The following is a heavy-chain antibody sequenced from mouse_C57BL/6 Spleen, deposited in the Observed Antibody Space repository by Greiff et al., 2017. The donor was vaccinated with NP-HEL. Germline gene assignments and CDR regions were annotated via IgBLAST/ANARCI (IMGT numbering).Heavy chain of an antibody. CDR3: AREFLNYYGSSPVAY. V-gene: IGHV1-82*01. Sequence: VQLQQSGPELVKPGASVKISCKASGYAFSSSWMNWVKQRPGKGLEWIGRIYPGDGDTNYNGKFKGKATLTADKSSSTAYMQLSSLTSEDSAVYFCAREFLNYYGSSPVAYWGQGTLVTVSA. J-gene: IGHJ3*01. CDR2: IYPGDGDT. D-gene: IGHD1-1*01. CDR1: GYAFSSSW.